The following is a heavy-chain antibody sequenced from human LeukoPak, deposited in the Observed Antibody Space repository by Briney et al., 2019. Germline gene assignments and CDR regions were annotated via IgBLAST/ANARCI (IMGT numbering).Heavy chain of an antibody. J-gene: IGHJ4*02. V-gene: IGHV3-23*01. CDR2: ISGSGGST. Sequence: GGSLRLSCAASGFTFSSYAMSWVRQAPGKGLEWVSAISGSGGSTYYADSVKGRFTISRANSKNTLYLQMNSLRAEDTAVYYCAKDTPLYYYDSSGSYEWGEGTLVTVSS. CDR1: GFTFSSYA. D-gene: IGHD3-22*01. CDR3: AKDTPLYYYDSSGSYE.